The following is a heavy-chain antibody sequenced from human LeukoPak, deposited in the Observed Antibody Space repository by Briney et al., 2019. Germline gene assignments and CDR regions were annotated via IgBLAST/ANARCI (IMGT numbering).Heavy chain of an antibody. CDR1: GFTFTTYP. CDR3: AKAPYCPNDVCRYFAY. CDR2: SSASGGGT. V-gene: IGHV3-23*01. Sequence: GGSLRLSCAASGFTFTTYPMSWVRQAPGKGLEGVSASSASGGGTYYADSVKGRSTTSRDNSRSTVFLQMSSLRAEDTALYYCAKAPYCPNDVCRYFAYWGQGILVAVSS. J-gene: IGHJ4*02. D-gene: IGHD2-8*01.